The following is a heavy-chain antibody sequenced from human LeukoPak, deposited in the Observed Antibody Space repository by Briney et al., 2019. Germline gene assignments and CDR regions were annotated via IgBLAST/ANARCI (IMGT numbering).Heavy chain of an antibody. CDR3: ARVGWLISYYFDY. J-gene: IGHJ4*02. CDR2: VSGSGGST. CDR1: GFTFSSYA. V-gene: IGHV3-23*01. Sequence: SGGSLRLSCAASGFTFSSYAMSWVRQAPGRGLEWVSAVSGSGGSTYYADSVKGRFTISRDNSKNTLYLQMNSLRAEDTAVYYCARVGWLISYYFDYWGQGTLVTVSS. D-gene: IGHD3-16*02.